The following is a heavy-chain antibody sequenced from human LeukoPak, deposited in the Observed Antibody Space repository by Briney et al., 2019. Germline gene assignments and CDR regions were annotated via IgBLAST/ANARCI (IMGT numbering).Heavy chain of an antibody. CDR1: GFTFSSYA. D-gene: IGHD3-3*01. CDR2: ISGSGGST. J-gene: IGHJ4*02. V-gene: IGHV3-23*01. Sequence: PAGGSLRLSCAASGFTFSSYAMSWVRQAPGKGLEWVSAISGSGGSTYYADSVKGGFTISRDNSKNTLYLQMNSLRAEDTAVYYCAKEGAFWSGYYKDYWGQGTLVTVSS. CDR3: AKEGAFWSGYYKDY.